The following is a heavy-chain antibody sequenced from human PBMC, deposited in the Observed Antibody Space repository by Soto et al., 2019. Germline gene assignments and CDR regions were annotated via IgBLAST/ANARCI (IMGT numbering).Heavy chain of an antibody. J-gene: IGHJ6*04. CDR1: GYTFTSYG. Sequence: GASVKVSCKASGYTFTSYGISWVRQAPGQGLEWMGWISAYNGNTNYAQKLQGRVTMTTDTSTSTAYMELRSLRSDDTAVYYCARSTFLGVFITTYYYWGRAVGGKGPTAPVP. CDR3: ARSTFLGVFITTYYYWGRAV. D-gene: IGHD3-16*01. V-gene: IGHV1-18*01. CDR2: ISAYNGNT.